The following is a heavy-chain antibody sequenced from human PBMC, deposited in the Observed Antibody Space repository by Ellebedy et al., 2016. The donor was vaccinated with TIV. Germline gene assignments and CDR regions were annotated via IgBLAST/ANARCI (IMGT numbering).Heavy chain of an antibody. V-gene: IGHV3-74*01. CDR2: IDHDGSDR. J-gene: IGHJ4*02. D-gene: IGHD5-12*01. Sequence: GESLKISXAASGFTFTSYWMHWVRQAPGKGLVWVSRIDHDGSDRTYADSVKGRFTISRDNARNTLYLQMNSLTAEDTAVYYCARVPDGPGYRGQDFWGQGTLVTVSS. CDR1: GFTFTSYW. CDR3: ARVPDGPGYRGQDF.